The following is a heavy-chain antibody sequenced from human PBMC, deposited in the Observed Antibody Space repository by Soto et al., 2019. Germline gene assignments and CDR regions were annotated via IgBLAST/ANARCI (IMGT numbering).Heavy chain of an antibody. CDR1: GGSISSGGYY. V-gene: IGHV4-31*03. D-gene: IGHD1-26*01. CDR2: INYSGST. Sequence: QVQLQESGPGLVKPSQTLSLTCTVSGGSISSGGYYWSWIRQHPGKGLEWIGYINYSGSTYYNPSLKRRFTKSVDTSKNQFPLKLSSVTAADTAVYYCARVSELRHYYGMDVWGQGTTVTVSS. J-gene: IGHJ6*02. CDR3: ARVSELRHYYGMDV.